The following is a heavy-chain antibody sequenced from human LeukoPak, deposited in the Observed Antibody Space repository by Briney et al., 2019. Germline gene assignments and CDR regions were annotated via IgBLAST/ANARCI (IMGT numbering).Heavy chain of an antibody. V-gene: IGHV3-30*04. Sequence: GGSLRLSCAASGFTFSSYAMHWVRQAPGKGLEWVAVISYDGSNKYYADSVKGRFTISRDNSKNTLYLQMNSLRAEDTAVYYCARDLSWELPDGFDCWGQGTLATVSS. CDR1: GFTFSSYA. CDR2: ISYDGSNK. D-gene: IGHD1-26*01. J-gene: IGHJ4*02. CDR3: ARDLSWELPDGFDC.